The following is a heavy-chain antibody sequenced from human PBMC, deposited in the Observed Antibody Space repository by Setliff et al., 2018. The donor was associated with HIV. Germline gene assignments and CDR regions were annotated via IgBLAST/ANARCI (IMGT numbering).Heavy chain of an antibody. CDR2: ISAYNGNK. CDR1: GGTFSSYA. J-gene: IGHJ3*02. CDR3: ARDQRITMIVVVTDAFDI. Sequence: ASVKVSCKASGGTFSSYAISRVRQAPGQGLEWMGGISAYNGNKNYAQKLQGRVTMTTDTSTSTAYMELRSLRSDDTAVYYCARDQRITMIVVVTDAFDIWGQGTMVTVS. D-gene: IGHD3-22*01. V-gene: IGHV1-18*01.